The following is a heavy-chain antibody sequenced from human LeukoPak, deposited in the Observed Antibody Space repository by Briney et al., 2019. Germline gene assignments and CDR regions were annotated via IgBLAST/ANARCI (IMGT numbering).Heavy chain of an antibody. J-gene: IGHJ4*02. CDR1: GGSISSSNW. CDR2: IYHSGST. V-gene: IGHV4-4*02. Sequence: SGTLSLTCAVSGGSISSSNWWSGVRHPPAKGLEWIGEIYHSGSTNYNPSLKSRVTISVDKSKNQFSLKLSSVTAADTAVYYCASLGGYCSSTSCYTYFDYWGQGTLVTVSS. D-gene: IGHD2-2*02. CDR3: ASLGGYCSSTSCYTYFDY.